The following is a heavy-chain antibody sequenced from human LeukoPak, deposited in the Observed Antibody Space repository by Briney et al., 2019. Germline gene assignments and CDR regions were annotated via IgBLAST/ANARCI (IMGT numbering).Heavy chain of an antibody. CDR2: INHRRST. V-gene: IGHV4-34*01. Sequence: PSETLSLTCAVYGGSFSGYYWTWIRQPPGKGLEWIGEINHRRSTKYSPSLKSRVTISVDTSKNQFSLRLSSVTAADTAVYYCARRVGRWFGERAYYYNYMDVWGRGTTVTISS. CDR3: ARRVGRWFGERAYYYNYMDV. J-gene: IGHJ6*03. D-gene: IGHD3-10*01. CDR1: GGSFSGYY.